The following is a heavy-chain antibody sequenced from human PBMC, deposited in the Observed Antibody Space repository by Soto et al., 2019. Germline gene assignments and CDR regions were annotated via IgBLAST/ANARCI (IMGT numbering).Heavy chain of an antibody. CDR3: ARVGSAYYFVF. CDR1: GFTFSDYY. J-gene: IGHJ4*02. V-gene: IGHV3-11*05. D-gene: IGHD1-26*01. CDR2: ITTSGYT. Sequence: QVQVVDSGGVLVKPGGSLRLSCAASGFTFSDYYMTWDRKAPGKGMEWVSYITTSGYTNYGDYVKGRFTISRDNAKTSFFLQMISLRAEDTAVDDCARVGSAYYFVFWGQGTLVTVSS.